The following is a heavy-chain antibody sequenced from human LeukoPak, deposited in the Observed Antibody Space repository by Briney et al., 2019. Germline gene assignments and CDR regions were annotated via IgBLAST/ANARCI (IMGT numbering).Heavy chain of an antibody. D-gene: IGHD5-18*01. Sequence: RGSLRLSCAASGFIFSSYAMSWVRLAPGKGLEWVSGISGSGGTTYYADSVKGRFTISRDNSQSTLYLQMNGLRADDTAVYYCAKMDARTTAMRAMDVWGQGTTVTVSS. J-gene: IGHJ6*02. V-gene: IGHV3-23*01. CDR1: GFIFSSYA. CDR2: ISGSGGTT. CDR3: AKMDARTTAMRAMDV.